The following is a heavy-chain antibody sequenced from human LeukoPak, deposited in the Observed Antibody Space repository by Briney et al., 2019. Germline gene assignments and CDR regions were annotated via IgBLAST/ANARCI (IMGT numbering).Heavy chain of an antibody. Sequence: PSETLSLTCTVSGGSISSYYWNWIRQPAGKGLEWIGRIYTSGSTNYNPSLKSRLTMSVDTSKNQFSLKLTSVTAADTAVYYCARENGLYSNYDCWGQGTLVTVSS. D-gene: IGHD6-13*01. CDR2: IYTSGST. CDR1: GGSISSYY. V-gene: IGHV4-4*07. CDR3: ARENGLYSNYDC. J-gene: IGHJ4*02.